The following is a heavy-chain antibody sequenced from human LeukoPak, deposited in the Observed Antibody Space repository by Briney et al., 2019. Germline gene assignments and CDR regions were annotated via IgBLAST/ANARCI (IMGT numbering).Heavy chain of an antibody. CDR1: GGSISSYS. Sequence: PSETLSLTCTVSGGSISSYSWSWIRQPPGKGLDWIGYVYYSGSTNYNPSLKSRVTISVDTPKNQFSLRLNSVTAADTAVYFCARHGPNYYYYGLGLWGQGTTVTVSS. CDR3: ARHGPNYYYYGLGL. J-gene: IGHJ6*02. CDR2: VYYSGST. V-gene: IGHV4-59*08.